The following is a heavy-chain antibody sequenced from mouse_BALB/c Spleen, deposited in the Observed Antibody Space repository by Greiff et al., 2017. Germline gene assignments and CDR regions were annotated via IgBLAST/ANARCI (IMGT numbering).Heavy chain of an antibody. CDR2: INPGSGGT. CDR3: ARENDGYPLDY. D-gene: IGHD2-3*01. J-gene: IGHJ2*01. CDR1: GYAFTNYL. V-gene: IGHV1-54*01. Sequence: LVESGAELVRPGTSVKVSCKASGYAFTNYLMEWVKQRPGQGLEWIGVINPGSGGTNYNEKFKGKATLTADKSSSTAYMQLSSLTSDDSAVYFCARENDGYPLDYWGQGTTLTVSS.